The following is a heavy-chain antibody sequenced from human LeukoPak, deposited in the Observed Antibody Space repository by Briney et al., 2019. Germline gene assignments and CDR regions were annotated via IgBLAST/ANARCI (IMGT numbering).Heavy chain of an antibody. CDR3: ARGSSRYVDFQH. V-gene: IGHV3-23*01. D-gene: IGHD6-13*01. CDR2: IANDGGST. J-gene: IGHJ1*01. Sequence: GGSLRLSCAASRFTFSTYAMSWVRQAPGKGLEWISTIANDGGSTYYADSVKGRFTISRDNSRNTLYLQMNSLRAEDTAVYYCARGSSRYVDFQHWGQGTLVTVSS. CDR1: RFTFSTYA.